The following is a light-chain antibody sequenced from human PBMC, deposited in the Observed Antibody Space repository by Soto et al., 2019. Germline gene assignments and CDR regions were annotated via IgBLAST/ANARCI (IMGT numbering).Light chain of an antibody. CDR3: QQRQYWPPIT. CDR1: QSISSSY. V-gene: IGKV3D-20*02. Sequence: EIVLTQSPGTLSLSPGKRATLSCRASQSISSSYLAWYQQRPGQAPRLLIYGASSRATGIPDRFSGSGSGTDFTLTISSLEPEDFAIYYCQQRQYWPPITFGQGTRLEIK. CDR2: GAS. J-gene: IGKJ5*01.